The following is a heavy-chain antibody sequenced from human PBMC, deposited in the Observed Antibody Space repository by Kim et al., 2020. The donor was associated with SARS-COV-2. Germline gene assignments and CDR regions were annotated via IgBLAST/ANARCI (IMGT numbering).Heavy chain of an antibody. CDR3: TRHLSGSSWFDY. Sequence: YNNPSLESRVTLSVETSRNQFSLKLSSVTAADTAVFYCTRHLSGSSWFDYWGQGTLVTVSS. D-gene: IGHD6-13*01. J-gene: IGHJ4*02. V-gene: IGHV4-39*01.